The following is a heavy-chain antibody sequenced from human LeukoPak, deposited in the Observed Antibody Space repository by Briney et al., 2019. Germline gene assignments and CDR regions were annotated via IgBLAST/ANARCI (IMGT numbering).Heavy chain of an antibody. CDR1: GFNFCSYA. CDR2: VKSDGSST. J-gene: IGHJ4*02. D-gene: IGHD2-21*02. Sequence: GGSLRLSRAASGFNFCSYAMHCVRQAPGEGLVWGSRVKSDGSSTSYADSVKGRFTISSDNARNTLYRQMSSLRAEDTAVYYCARDGFLGPVTAYLDYWGQGTQATVSS. V-gene: IGHV3-74*01. CDR3: ARDGFLGPVTAYLDY.